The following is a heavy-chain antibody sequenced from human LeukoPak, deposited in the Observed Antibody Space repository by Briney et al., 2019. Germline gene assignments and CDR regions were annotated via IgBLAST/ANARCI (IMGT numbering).Heavy chain of an antibody. V-gene: IGHV3-7*01. CDR1: GFTFSRYW. J-gene: IGHJ4*02. Sequence: GGSLRLSCAASGFTFSRYWMRWVRQAPGKGLEGVANIKNDGSEEYYVDSVKGRFTISRDNARNSLFLQMNSLTVEDTAVYYCARAIRGSAVDTGDRWGQGTLVTVSS. D-gene: IGHD3-10*01. CDR3: ARAIRGSAVDTGDR. CDR2: IKNDGSEE.